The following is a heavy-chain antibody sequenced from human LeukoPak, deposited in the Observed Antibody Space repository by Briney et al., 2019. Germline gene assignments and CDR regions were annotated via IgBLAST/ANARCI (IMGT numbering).Heavy chain of an antibody. CDR3: ARDLTVAVAVLGNAFDI. Sequence: ASVKVSCKASGYTFTGYYMHWVRQAPGQGLEWMGWINLKSGGTNYAQKFQGRVTMTRDTSISTAYMELSRLRSDDTAVYYCARDLTVAVAVLGNAFDIWGQGTMVTVSS. CDR2: INLKSGGT. V-gene: IGHV1-2*02. CDR1: GYTFTGYY. D-gene: IGHD6-19*01. J-gene: IGHJ3*02.